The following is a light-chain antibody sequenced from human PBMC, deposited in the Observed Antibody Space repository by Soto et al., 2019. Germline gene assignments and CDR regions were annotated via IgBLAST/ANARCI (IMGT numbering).Light chain of an antibody. V-gene: IGKV3-20*01. CDR1: QSVSPSS. J-gene: IGKJ4*02. Sequence: EILLTQSPGTLSLSPGERATLSCRASQSVSPSSLAWYQQRPGQSPRLLIYGASSRATGIPDRFSGRVSGTDFTLIISRLEPEDFAVYYCQQFAGSFGGGTKVDIK. CDR2: GAS. CDR3: QQFAGS.